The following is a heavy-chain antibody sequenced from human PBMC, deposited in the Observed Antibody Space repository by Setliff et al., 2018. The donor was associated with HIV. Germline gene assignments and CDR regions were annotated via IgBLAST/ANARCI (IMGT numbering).Heavy chain of an antibody. V-gene: IGHV4-39*02. Sequence: PSETLSLTCTVSGGSITSTTYYWGWIRQPPGKGLEWIGTIHYTGNTYHNPPLKSRVTISVEASKNQISLKLTAVTAADSAVHYCAREGDGIDFWGQGTLVTVSS. CDR1: GGSITSTTYY. CDR3: AREGDGIDF. D-gene: IGHD2-21*02. J-gene: IGHJ4*02. CDR2: IHYTGNT.